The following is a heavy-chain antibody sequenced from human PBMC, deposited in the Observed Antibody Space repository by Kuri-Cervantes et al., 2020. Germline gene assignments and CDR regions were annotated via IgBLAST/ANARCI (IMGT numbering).Heavy chain of an antibody. V-gene: IGHV3-11*01. J-gene: IGHJ4*02. Sequence: GESLKISCAASGFTFSDYYMNWIRQAPGKGLEWVSYISSSGSTIYYADSVKGRFTISRDNAKNSLYLQMNSLRAEDTALYYCAKGADSSSWYSFDYWGQGTLVTVSS. CDR3: AKGADSSSWYSFDY. D-gene: IGHD6-13*01. CDR2: ISSSGSTI. CDR1: GFTFSDYY.